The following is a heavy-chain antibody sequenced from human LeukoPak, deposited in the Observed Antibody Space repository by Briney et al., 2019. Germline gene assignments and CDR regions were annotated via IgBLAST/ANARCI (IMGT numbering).Heavy chain of an antibody. D-gene: IGHD1-14*01. V-gene: IGHV4-4*07. J-gene: IGHJ6*03. CDR1: GASISSYY. CDR3: ARDHRSGRDYYYMDV. CDR2: IYTSGST. Sequence: SETLSLTCTVSGASISSYYWSWIRQPAGKGLEWIGRIYTSGSTNYNPSPKSRVTMSLDTSKNQFSLKLSSVTAADTAVYYCARDHRSGRDYYYMDVWGKGTTVTVFS.